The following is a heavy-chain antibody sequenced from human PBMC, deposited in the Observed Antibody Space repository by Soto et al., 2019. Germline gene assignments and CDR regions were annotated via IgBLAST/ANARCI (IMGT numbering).Heavy chain of an antibody. J-gene: IGHJ3*02. CDR1: GFSLRTNKVG. Sequence: QITLKESGPTLVKPTQTLTVTCTFSGFSLRTNKVGVGWIRQPPGKALEWLALIYWDDDKRYSPSLESRLTITKDTSKNQMVLTMTNMDPVDTATYYCAHTYPPAFDIWGQGTMVTVSS. V-gene: IGHV2-5*02. CDR3: AHTYPPAFDI. CDR2: IYWDDDK. D-gene: IGHD3-16*01.